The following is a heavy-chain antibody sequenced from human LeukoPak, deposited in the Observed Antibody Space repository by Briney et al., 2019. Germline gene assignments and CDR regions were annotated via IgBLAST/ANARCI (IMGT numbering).Heavy chain of an antibody. Sequence: GGSLRLSCAASGFTFSSYAMSWVRQAPGKGLEWVSAISGSGGSTYYADSVEGRFTISRDNAKNSLYLQMNSLRAEDTAVYYCARRYSSGHWGQGTLVTVSS. V-gene: IGHV3-23*01. J-gene: IGHJ4*02. CDR3: ARRYSSGH. CDR1: GFTFSSYA. CDR2: ISGSGGST. D-gene: IGHD6-19*01.